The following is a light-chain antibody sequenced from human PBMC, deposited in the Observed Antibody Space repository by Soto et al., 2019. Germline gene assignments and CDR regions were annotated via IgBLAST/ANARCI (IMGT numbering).Light chain of an antibody. Sequence: EIVLTQSPGTLSLSPGARATLSCRASQSVPRTYLAWYQQKPGQAPRLLIYGASTRATGIPDRFSGSGSGTDFTLTISGLEAEDCSVYFCQQYGSSPPCTVGPGTQVYIK. CDR1: QSVPRTY. J-gene: IGKJ3*01. CDR2: GAS. V-gene: IGKV3-20*01. CDR3: QQYGSSPPCT.